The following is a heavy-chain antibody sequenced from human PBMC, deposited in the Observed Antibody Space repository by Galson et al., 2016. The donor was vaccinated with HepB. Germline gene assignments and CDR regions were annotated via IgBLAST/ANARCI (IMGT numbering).Heavy chain of an antibody. J-gene: IGHJ5*02. CDR2: VYHSGNT. D-gene: IGHD2-15*01. CDR1: GGSIRTNNFY. CDR3: ARWGLGGDIGNAWPRYNWSDP. Sequence: SETLSLTCTVSGGSIRTNNFYWVWIRQLPGKGLEWIGSVYHSGNTYYNPSFDSRVTKSVDTSKSQFSLRINHVTAADTAGNYGARWGLGGDIGNAWPRYNWSDPWGQGALVTVSS. V-gene: IGHV4-39*01.